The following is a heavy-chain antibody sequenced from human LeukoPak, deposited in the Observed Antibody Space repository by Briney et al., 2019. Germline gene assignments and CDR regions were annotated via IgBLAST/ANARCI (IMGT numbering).Heavy chain of an antibody. D-gene: IGHD3-10*01. CDR1: GYTFSSYG. V-gene: IGHV1-18*01. Sequence: GASVKVSCKGFGYTFSSYGISWVRQAPGQGLEWMGWISAYNGHTNYAQRFQDRFSMTTDRSTSTAYMELRSLRSDDTAVYYCARPITMVREYYYYGMDVWGQGTTVTVSS. CDR2: ISAYNGHT. J-gene: IGHJ6*02. CDR3: ARPITMVREYYYYGMDV.